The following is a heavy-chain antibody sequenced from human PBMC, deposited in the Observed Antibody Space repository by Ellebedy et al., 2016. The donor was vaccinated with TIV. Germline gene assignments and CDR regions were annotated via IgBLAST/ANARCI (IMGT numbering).Heavy chain of an antibody. CDR3: VGYCSSTSCFENDY. Sequence: SETLSLXXTVSGGSISSYYWSWIRQPAGKGLEWIGRIYTSQSTNYNPSLKSRVTMSVDTSKNQFSLKLSSVTAADTAVYYCVGYCSSTSCFENDYWGQGTLVTVSS. J-gene: IGHJ4*02. D-gene: IGHD2-2*01. V-gene: IGHV4-4*07. CDR2: IYTSQST. CDR1: GGSISSYY.